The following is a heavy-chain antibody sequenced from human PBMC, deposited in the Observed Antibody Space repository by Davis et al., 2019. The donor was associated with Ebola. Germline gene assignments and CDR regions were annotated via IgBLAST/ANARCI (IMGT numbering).Heavy chain of an antibody. V-gene: IGHV5-51*01. CDR1: GYSFTNYW. CDR2: IYPGDSDT. D-gene: IGHD4-17*01. CDR3: ARRTVTSYWYFDL. Sequence: KVSCKGSGYSFTNYWIGWVRQMPGKGLEWMGIIYPGDSDTRYSPSFQGQVTISADKSISTAYLQWSSLKASDTAMYYCARRTVTSYWYFDLWGRGTPVTVSS. J-gene: IGHJ2*01.